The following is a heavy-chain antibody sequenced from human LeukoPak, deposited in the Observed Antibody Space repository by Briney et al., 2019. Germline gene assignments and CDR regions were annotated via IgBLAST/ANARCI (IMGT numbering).Heavy chain of an antibody. CDR3: ARVTYYHILTGSYSGGDFDH. Sequence: ASVKVSCKASGYTFTGYYIHWVRQAPGQGLEWMGWINPNSGGTDYAQKFQGRVTMTRNTSISTAYMELSSLRSEDTAVYYCARVTYYHILTGSYSGGDFDHWGQGTLVTVSS. V-gene: IGHV1-2*02. J-gene: IGHJ4*02. CDR2: INPNSGGT. CDR1: GYTFTGYY. D-gene: IGHD3-9*01.